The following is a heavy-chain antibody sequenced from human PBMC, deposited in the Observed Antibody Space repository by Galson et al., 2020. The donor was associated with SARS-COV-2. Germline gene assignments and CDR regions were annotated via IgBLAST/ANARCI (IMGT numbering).Heavy chain of an antibody. CDR3: ASPYLAAASFFGAFDI. D-gene: IGHD6-13*01. V-gene: IGHV3-48*03. CDR1: GFRFSDYE. Sequence: GGSLRLSCAGSGFRFSDYEMNWVRHGPGKGLEWVSYISSTGTNIYYADSVKGRFTISRDNAKNSLYLQMTSLRAEDTAVYYCASPYLAAASFFGAFDIWGPGTMVTVSS. J-gene: IGHJ3*02. CDR2: ISSTGTNI.